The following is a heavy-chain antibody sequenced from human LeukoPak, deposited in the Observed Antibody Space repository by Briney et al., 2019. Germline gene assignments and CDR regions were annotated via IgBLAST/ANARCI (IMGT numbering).Heavy chain of an antibody. V-gene: IGHV3-23*01. Sequence: GGSLRLSCAASGFTFSSYAMSWVRQAPGKGLEWVSAISGSGGSTYYADSVKGRFTISRDNSKNTLYLQMNSLRAEDTAVYYCAKGGYCSSTSCYRAYNYWGQGTLVTVSS. J-gene: IGHJ4*02. D-gene: IGHD2-2*01. CDR1: GFTFSSYA. CDR2: ISGSGGST. CDR3: AKGGYCSSTSCYRAYNY.